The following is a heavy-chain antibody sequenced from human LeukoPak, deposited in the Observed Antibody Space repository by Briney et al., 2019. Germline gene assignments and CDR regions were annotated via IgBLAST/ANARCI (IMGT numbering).Heavy chain of an antibody. V-gene: IGHV3-33*01. J-gene: IGHJ3*02. D-gene: IGHD3-22*01. Sequence: GGSLGLSCAASGFTFSSYGMHWVRQAPGKGLEWVAVIWYDGSNKYYADSVKGRFTISRDNSKNTLYLQMNSLRAEDTAVYYCAREDDSSGYHAFDIWGQGTMVTVSS. CDR3: AREDDSSGYHAFDI. CDR2: IWYDGSNK. CDR1: GFTFSSYG.